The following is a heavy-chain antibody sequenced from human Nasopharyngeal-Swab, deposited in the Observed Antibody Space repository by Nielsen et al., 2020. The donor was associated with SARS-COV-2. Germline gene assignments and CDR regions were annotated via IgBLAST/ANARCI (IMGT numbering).Heavy chain of an antibody. Sequence: VRQAPGKGLEWVAAIWYDGSNKYYADSVKGRFTISRDNSKSTLYLQMNSLRAEDTAVYYCARGVEFDPWGQGTLVTVSS. CDR2: IWYDGSNK. J-gene: IGHJ5*02. CDR3: ARGVEFDP. D-gene: IGHD2-15*01. V-gene: IGHV3-33*01.